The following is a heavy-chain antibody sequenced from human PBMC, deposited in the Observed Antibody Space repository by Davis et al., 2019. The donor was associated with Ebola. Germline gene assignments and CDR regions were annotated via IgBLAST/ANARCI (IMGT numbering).Heavy chain of an antibody. CDR2: IYSSGST. J-gene: IGHJ4*02. D-gene: IGHD1-20*01. Sequence: PSETLSLTCTVSGGSISSYYWSWIRQPPGKGLEWIGYIYSSGSTNYNPSLKSRVTISVDTSKNQFSLKLSSVTAADTAVYYCARQDNWNYFDYWGQGTLVTVSS. CDR3: ARQDNWNYFDY. V-gene: IGHV4-59*08. CDR1: GGSISSYY.